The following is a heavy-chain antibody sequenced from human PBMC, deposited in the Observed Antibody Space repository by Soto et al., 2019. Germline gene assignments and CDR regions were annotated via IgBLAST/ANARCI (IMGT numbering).Heavy chain of an antibody. CDR2: INSDGSST. CDR3: ARTFYGDYVGDYFDY. J-gene: IGHJ4*02. Sequence: EVQLVESGGGLIQPGGSLRLSCAASGFTFSSYWMHWVRQAPGKGLVWVSRINSDGSSTSYADSVKGRFTISRDNAKNTLYLQMNSLRAEDTAVYYCARTFYGDYVGDYFDYWGQGNLVTVSS. D-gene: IGHD4-17*01. CDR1: GFTFSSYW. V-gene: IGHV3-74*01.